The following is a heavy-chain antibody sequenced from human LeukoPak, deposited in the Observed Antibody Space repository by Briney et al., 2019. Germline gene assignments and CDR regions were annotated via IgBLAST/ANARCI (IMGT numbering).Heavy chain of an antibody. CDR2: ISGSGDTT. V-gene: IGHV3-23*01. J-gene: IGHJ4*02. CDR3: ARALDYYDSSGYRIDY. CDR1: GFTFSIYA. Sequence: GGSLRLSCAASGFTFSIYAMTWVRQAPGKGLQWVSAISGSGDTTYYADSVKGRFTISRDNSKNTLYLQMNSLRAEDTAVYYCARALDYYDSSGYRIDYWGQGTLVTVSS. D-gene: IGHD3-22*01.